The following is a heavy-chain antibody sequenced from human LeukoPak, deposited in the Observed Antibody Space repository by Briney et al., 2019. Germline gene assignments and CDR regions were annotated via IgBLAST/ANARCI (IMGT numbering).Heavy chain of an antibody. D-gene: IGHD3-22*01. V-gene: IGHV1-2*02. Sequence: ASVKVSCKASGYTFNDFYVHWVRQAPGQGLEWVGWINPNSGGTNYAQKFQGRVTMTRDTSISTAYMELSRLRSDDTAEYYCARALYYDSSGYYSSSYYYFQHWGQGTLVTVSS. J-gene: IGHJ1*01. CDR2: INPNSGGT. CDR3: ARALYYDSSGYYSSSYYYFQH. CDR1: GYTFNDFY.